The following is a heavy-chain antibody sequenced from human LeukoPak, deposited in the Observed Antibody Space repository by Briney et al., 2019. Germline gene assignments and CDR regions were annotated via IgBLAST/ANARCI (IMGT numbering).Heavy chain of an antibody. V-gene: IGHV4-59*08. J-gene: IGHJ4*02. CDR3: ARQRHNWNYGGFDY. CDR1: GGSISGYY. Sequence: SETLSLTCAVSGGSISGYYWSWIWHPPGKGLGWIGYIYSSGSTNYNPSLKGRVTISVDTSKNQFSLKLSSVTAADTAVYYCARQRHNWNYGGFDYWGQGTLVTVSS. D-gene: IGHD1-7*01. CDR2: IYSSGST.